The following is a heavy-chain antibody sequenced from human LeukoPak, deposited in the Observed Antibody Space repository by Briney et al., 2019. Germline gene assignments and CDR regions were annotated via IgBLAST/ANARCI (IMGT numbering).Heavy chain of an antibody. D-gene: IGHD4-17*01. CDR2: ISGSGGGT. J-gene: IGHJ4*02. CDR1: GFTFSSYA. CDR3: AKATSRMTTVTSPLGY. V-gene: IGHV3-23*01. Sequence: GGSLRLSCAASGFTFSSYAMNWVRQAPGKGLEWLSAISGSGGGTYYAESVKGRFTISRDNSKNTLYLQMNSLRAEDTAVYYCAKATSRMTTVTSPLGYWGQGTLVTVSS.